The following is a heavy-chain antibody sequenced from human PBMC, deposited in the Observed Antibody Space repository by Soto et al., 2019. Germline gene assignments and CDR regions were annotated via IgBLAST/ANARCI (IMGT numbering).Heavy chain of an antibody. Sequence: PGVSLRLSCAASGFSLSPYWLHWVRQVPGMGLEWVARLSSDGFGAAYADSVKGRFFISRDIARNTLSLQMNSLSADDTAVYYCARDLGGPDYWGRGTSVTVSS. J-gene: IGHJ4*02. D-gene: IGHD3-16*01. CDR3: ARDLGGPDY. V-gene: IGHV3-74*03. CDR2: LSSDGFGA. CDR1: GFSLSPYW.